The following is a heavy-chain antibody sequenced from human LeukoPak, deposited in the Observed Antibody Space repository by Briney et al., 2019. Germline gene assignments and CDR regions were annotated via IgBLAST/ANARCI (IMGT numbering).Heavy chain of an antibody. J-gene: IGHJ5*02. D-gene: IGHD1-26*01. CDR2: IHGSGGST. CDR1: GFTFSSYA. CDR3: AKKYSPGPDP. V-gene: IGHV3-23*01. Sequence: GGSLRLSCAASGFTFSSYAMSWVRQAPGKGLEWVSDIHGSGGSTYYADSVKGRFTTSRDSSKNTLYLQMNSLRAEDTAVYYCAKKYSPGPDPWAQEPLVTVSS.